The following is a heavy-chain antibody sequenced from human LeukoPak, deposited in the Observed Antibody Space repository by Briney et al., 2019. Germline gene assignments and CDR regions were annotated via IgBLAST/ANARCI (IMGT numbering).Heavy chain of an antibody. Sequence: ETPSLTPAVYLGSSTGYYWSTICQPPRERLWWRGEINHSVGANNSPSLNSRVDISVDTSKNQFSLKLSSVTAADTAVYYCARGKGRARGPYYYDSSGYYYFDYWGQGTLVTVSS. CDR2: INHSVGA. CDR3: ARGKGRARGPYYYDSSGYYYFDY. D-gene: IGHD3-22*01. CDR1: LGSSTGYY. J-gene: IGHJ4*02. V-gene: IGHV4-34*01.